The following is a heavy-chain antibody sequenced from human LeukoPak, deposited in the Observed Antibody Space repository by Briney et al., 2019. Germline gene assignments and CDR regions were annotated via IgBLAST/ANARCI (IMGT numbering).Heavy chain of an antibody. J-gene: IGHJ4*02. CDR1: GYTFTGYY. CDR2: INPNSGGT. V-gene: IGHV1-2*02. Sequence: ASVKVSCKASGYTFTGYYMHWVRQAPGQGLEWMGWINPNSGGTNYAQKVQGRVTMTRDTSISTAYMELSRLRSEDTAVYYCARDSNTANDYWGQGTLVTVSS. D-gene: IGHD5-18*01. CDR3: ARDSNTANDY.